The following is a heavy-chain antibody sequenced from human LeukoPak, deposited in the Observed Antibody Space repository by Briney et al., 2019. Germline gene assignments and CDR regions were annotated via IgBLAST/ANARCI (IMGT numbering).Heavy chain of an antibody. J-gene: IGHJ4*02. CDR2: IYYSGST. D-gene: IGHD3-16*02. CDR1: GGSISGSSYY. Sequence: SETLSLTCTVSGGSISGSSYYWGWIRQPPGKGLEWIGSIYYSGSTYYNPSLKSRVTISVDTSKNQFSLKLSSVTAADTAVYYCARHIYVWGSYPDYWGQGTLVTVSS. V-gene: IGHV4-39*01. CDR3: ARHIYVWGSYPDY.